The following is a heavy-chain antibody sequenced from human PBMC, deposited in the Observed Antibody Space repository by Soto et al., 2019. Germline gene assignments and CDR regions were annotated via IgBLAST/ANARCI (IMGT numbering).Heavy chain of an antibody. D-gene: IGHD3-22*01. V-gene: IGHV3-23*01. CDR1: GLTFNNYA. Sequence: GGSLRLSCAASGLTFNNYAMSWVRQAPGKGLEWVSGISGSGSSTYYADSVYGRFTISRDNSINTLYLQMNSLRAEDTAVYYCARDGSSAYYDSSGYIGPWGQGTLVTVSS. J-gene: IGHJ5*02. CDR2: ISGSGSST. CDR3: ARDGSSAYYDSSGYIGP.